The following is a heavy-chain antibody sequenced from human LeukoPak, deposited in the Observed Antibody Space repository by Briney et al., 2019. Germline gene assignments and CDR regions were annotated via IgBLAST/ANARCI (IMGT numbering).Heavy chain of an antibody. J-gene: IGHJ2*01. CDR3: ARYFDATGSPSYWYFDL. CDR1: NGSISIYY. Sequence: PSETLSLTCTVSNGSISIYYWSWIRQPAGKGLEWIGRIYTGGTTNYNPSLKSRVTMSVDTSKNQFSLKLSSVTAADTAVYYCARYFDATGSPSYWYFDLWGRGTLVTVSS. D-gene: IGHD3-9*01. V-gene: IGHV4-4*07. CDR2: IYTGGTT.